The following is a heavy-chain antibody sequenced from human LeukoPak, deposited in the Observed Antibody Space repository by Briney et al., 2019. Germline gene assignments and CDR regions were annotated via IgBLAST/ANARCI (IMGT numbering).Heavy chain of an antibody. CDR2: ISSSSSYI. V-gene: IGHV3-21*01. D-gene: IGHD4-17*01. CDR1: GFTFSSYS. J-gene: IGHJ4*02. Sequence: PGGSLRLSCAASGFTFSSYSMNWVRQAPGKVLEWVSSISSSSSYIYYADSVKGRFTISRDNAKNSLYLQMNSLRAEDTAVYYCARDLGGYGDYGFDYWGQGTLVTVSS. CDR3: ARDLGGYGDYGFDY.